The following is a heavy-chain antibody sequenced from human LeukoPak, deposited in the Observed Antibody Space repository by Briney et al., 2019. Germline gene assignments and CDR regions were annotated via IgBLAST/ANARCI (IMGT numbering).Heavy chain of an antibody. J-gene: IGHJ4*02. V-gene: IGHV3-23*01. CDR3: AKEVYSSSWYGIDY. CDR1: EFTFSSNA. CDR2: ISGSGGST. D-gene: IGHD6-13*01. Sequence: PGGSLRLSCAALEFTFSSNAMSWVRQAPGKGLEWVSAISGSGGSTYYADSVKGRFTISRDNSKNTLYLQMNSLRAEDTAVYYCAKEVYSSSWYGIDYWGQGTLVTVSS.